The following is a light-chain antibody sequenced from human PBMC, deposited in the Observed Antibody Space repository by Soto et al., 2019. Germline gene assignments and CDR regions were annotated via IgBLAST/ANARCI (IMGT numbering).Light chain of an antibody. J-gene: IGKJ2*02. CDR1: QSMSNW. CDR3: QHYNSYSGT. Sequence: DIQMTQSPSTLSASVGDRVIITCRASQSMSNWLAWYQQKPGKAPKLLLYDASSLESGVPFRFRGSGSGTEFTLTISSLQPDDFATYYCQHYNSYSGTFGQGTKLEIK. V-gene: IGKV1-5*01. CDR2: DAS.